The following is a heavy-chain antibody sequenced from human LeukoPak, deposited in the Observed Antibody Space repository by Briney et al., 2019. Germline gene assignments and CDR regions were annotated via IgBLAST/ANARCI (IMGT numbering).Heavy chain of an antibody. Sequence: GGSLRLSCAASGFTFSTYSMNWVRQAPGKGLEWVSSISGSSSYILYADSVKGRFTISRDNARNSLYLQMNSLRAEDTAVYFCARGTGYTSNWYSPEPFDVWGQGTMVTVSS. J-gene: IGHJ3*01. V-gene: IGHV3-21*01. CDR3: ARGTGYTSNWYSPEPFDV. CDR1: GFTFSTYS. D-gene: IGHD6-13*01. CDR2: ISGSSSYI.